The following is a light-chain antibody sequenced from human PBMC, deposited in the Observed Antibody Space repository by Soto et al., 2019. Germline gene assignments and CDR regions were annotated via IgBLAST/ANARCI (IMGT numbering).Light chain of an antibody. CDR1: TSNIGADYH. CDR2: GNT. Sequence: QSVLTQPPSVSGAPGQRVTIFCTGSTSNIGADYHVHWYRQLPGTAPRLLIYGNTNRPSGVPGRFSGSKSGTSASLAITGLQAEDEADYYCSSKRDSSTLFVFGTGTKVTVL. V-gene: IGLV1-40*01. J-gene: IGLJ1*01. CDR3: SSKRDSSTLFV.